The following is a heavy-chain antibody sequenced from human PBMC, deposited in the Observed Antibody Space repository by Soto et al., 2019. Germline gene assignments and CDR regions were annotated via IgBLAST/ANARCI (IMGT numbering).Heavy chain of an antibody. CDR1: GGSISSYY. Sequence: QVQLQESGPGLVKPSETLSLTCTVSGGSISSYYWSWIRQPPGKGLEWIGYIYYIGSTNYNPSLKSXXXXXXDPSKNXFSLXXXXXXXAXTAVXYCAXXXLXGTIGLYYYYGMDVWGQGTTVTV. CDR2: IYYIGST. CDR3: AXXXLXGTIGLYYYYGMDV. D-gene: IGHD1-7*01. V-gene: IGHV4-59*01. J-gene: IGHJ6*02.